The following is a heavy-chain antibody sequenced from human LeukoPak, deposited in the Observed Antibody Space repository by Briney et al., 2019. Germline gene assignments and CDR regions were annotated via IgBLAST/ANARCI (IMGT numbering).Heavy chain of an antibody. D-gene: IGHD6-19*01. J-gene: IGHJ4*02. CDR2: IYYSGRT. Sequence: SETLSLTCTVSGGSISTYYWYWIRQPPGKGLEWIGYIYYSGRTNYNPSLKSRVTMSVDTSKNQFSLKLSSVTAADTAVYYCTRGTDITVAGNYWGQGTLVTVSS. CDR3: TRGTDITVAGNY. CDR1: GGSISTYY. V-gene: IGHV4-59*08.